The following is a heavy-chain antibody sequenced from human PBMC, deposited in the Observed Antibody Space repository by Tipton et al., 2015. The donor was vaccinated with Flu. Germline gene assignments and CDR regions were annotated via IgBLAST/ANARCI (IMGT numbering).Heavy chain of an antibody. Sequence: TLSLTCTVSGGSISSSSYYWGWIRQPPGKGLEWIGSIYYSGSTYYNPSLKSRVTISVDTSKNQFSLKLSSVTAADTAVYYCASLSCVTGYYNYWGQGTLVTVSS. CDR1: GGSISSSSYY. CDR3: ASLSCVTGYYNY. D-gene: IGHD3-9*01. V-gene: IGHV4-39*07. CDR2: IYYSGST. J-gene: IGHJ4*02.